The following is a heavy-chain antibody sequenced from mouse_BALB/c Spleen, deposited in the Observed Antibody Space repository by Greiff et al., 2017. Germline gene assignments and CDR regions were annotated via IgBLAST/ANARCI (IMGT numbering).Heavy chain of an antibody. J-gene: IGHJ3*01. CDR3: APYDRSAWFAY. V-gene: IGHV1-14*01. D-gene: IGHD2-14*01. Sequence: VQLQQSGPELVKPGASVKMSCKASGYTFTSYVMHWVKQKPGQGLEWIGYINPYNDGTKYNEKFKGKATLTSDKSSSTAYMELSSLTSEDSAVYYCAPYDRSAWFAYWGQGTLVTVSA. CDR1: GYTFTSYV. CDR2: INPYNDGT.